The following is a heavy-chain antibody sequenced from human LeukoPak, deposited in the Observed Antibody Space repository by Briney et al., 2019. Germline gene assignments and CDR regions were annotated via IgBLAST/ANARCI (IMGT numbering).Heavy chain of an antibody. D-gene: IGHD5-12*01. J-gene: IGHJ3*02. Sequence: GGSLRLSCAASGFTFSSYAMSWVRQAPGKGLEWVSAISGSSDGTYYADCVKGRFTISRDNSKKTLYLQMNSLTAEDTAVYYCARDLRDIVATKAPTDAFDIWGQGTMVTVSS. CDR2: ISGSSDGT. V-gene: IGHV3-23*01. CDR1: GFTFSSYA. CDR3: ARDLRDIVATKAPTDAFDI.